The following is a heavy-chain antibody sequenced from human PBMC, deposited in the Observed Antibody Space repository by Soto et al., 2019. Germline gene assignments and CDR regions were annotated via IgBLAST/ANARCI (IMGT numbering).Heavy chain of an antibody. J-gene: IGHJ6*01. D-gene: IGHD2-8*01. CDR1: GFTFSSYG. CDR2: ISYDGSNK. CDR3: AKTMMVRSYYYYGMDV. Sequence: QVQLVESGGGVVQPGRSLRLSCAASGFTFSSYGMHWVRQAPGKGLEWVAVISYDGSNKYYADSVKGRFTISRDNSKNTLYLQMNSLRAEDTAVYYCAKTMMVRSYYYYGMDVW. V-gene: IGHV3-30*18.